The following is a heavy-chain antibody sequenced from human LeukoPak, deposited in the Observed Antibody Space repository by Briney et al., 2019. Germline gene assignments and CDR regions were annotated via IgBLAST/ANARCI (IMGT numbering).Heavy chain of an antibody. CDR2: ISSDGTYI. D-gene: IGHD2-8*01. Sequence: KPGGSLRLSCTGSGFTFSTYTMNWVRQAPGKGLEWVSSISSDGTYIFYADSIKGRWTISRDNAKNSLYLQMSSLRVEDTAVYYCAKDGAGINGHDLFYFDYWGQGALVTVSS. V-gene: IGHV3-21*01. CDR3: AKDGAGINGHDLFYFDY. CDR1: GFTFSTYT. J-gene: IGHJ4*02.